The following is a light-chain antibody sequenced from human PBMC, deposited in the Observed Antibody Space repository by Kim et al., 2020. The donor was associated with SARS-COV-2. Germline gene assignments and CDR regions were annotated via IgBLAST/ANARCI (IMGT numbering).Light chain of an antibody. CDR3: QVWDSCSDGGV. CDR1: NIGSKS. CDR2: YVS. V-gene: IGLV3-21*04. Sequence: SYELTQPPSVSVAPGKTARLTCGGNNIGSKSVHCYQQKPGQAPVLVIYYVSARPSRISERFSGSYSGNSATLTISRVEARDEDDYYYQVWDSCSDGGVFGGGTKLTVL. J-gene: IGLJ2*01.